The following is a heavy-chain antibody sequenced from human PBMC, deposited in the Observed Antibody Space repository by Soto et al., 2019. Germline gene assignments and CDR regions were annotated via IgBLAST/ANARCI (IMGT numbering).Heavy chain of an antibody. Sequence: QVQLQESGPGLVKPTQTLSLTCTVSGGSISSVGYYWSWIRQHPGKGLEWIGYIYYSGRTYYNPALKSRVNIPVDTSKNQFSLKLSSVTAADTAVYYCARQGRSGSTNDWGQGTLVTVSS. CDR3: ARQGRSGSTND. CDR2: IYYSGRT. CDR1: GGSISSVGYY. J-gene: IGHJ4*02. D-gene: IGHD3-22*01. V-gene: IGHV4-31*03.